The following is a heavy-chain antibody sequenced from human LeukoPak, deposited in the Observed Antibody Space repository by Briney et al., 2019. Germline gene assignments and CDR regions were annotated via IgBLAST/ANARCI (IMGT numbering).Heavy chain of an antibody. CDR3: ARGPHITMIVVVLRENYYMDV. Sequence: PGGSLRLSCAASGFTFSNYNMNWVRHAPGKGLEWVSSITSSSSYIYYADSVKGRFTISRDNAKNSLYLQMNSLRAEDTAVYYCARGPHITMIVVVLRENYYMDVWGKGTTVTVSS. D-gene: IGHD3-22*01. V-gene: IGHV3-21*01. CDR1: GFTFSNYN. CDR2: ITSSSSYI. J-gene: IGHJ6*03.